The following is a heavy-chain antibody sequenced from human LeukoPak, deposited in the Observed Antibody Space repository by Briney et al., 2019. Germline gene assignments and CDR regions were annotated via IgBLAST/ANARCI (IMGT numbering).Heavy chain of an antibody. Sequence: RASVKVSYKASGGTFSSYAISWVRQAPGQGLEWMGGIIPIFGTANYAQKFQGRVTITADESTSTAYMELSSLRSEDTAVYYCARDDRVEAFDIWGQGTMVTVSS. V-gene: IGHV1-69*13. CDR1: GGTFSSYA. CDR2: IIPIFGTA. CDR3: ARDDRVEAFDI. J-gene: IGHJ3*02.